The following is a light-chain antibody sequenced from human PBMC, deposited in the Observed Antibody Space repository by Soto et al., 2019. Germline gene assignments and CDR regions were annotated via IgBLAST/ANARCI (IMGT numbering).Light chain of an antibody. Sequence: DIQMTQSPSSLSASVGDRVTITCRASQSISSYLNWYQQKPGKAPKLLIYAASSLQSGVPSRFSGAGSGTDFTLTIANLHPEDFAIYYCKQSYSTQWTFGQGTKVDIK. J-gene: IGKJ1*01. CDR2: AAS. CDR3: KQSYSTQWT. V-gene: IGKV1-39*01. CDR1: QSISSY.